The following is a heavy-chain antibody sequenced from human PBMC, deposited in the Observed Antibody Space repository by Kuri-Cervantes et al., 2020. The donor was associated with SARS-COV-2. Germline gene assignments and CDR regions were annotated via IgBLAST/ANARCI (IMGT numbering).Heavy chain of an antibody. D-gene: IGHD6-13*01. J-gene: IGHJ4*02. CDR3: ARLSLAASKTWYFDY. Sequence: SQTLSLTCAVFGGSFSAYYWNWIRQLPGKGLEWIGSIYYSGSTYYNPSLKSRVTISVDTSKNQFSLKLSSVTAADTAVYYCARLSLAASKTWYFDYWGQGTLVTVSS. V-gene: IGHV4-34*01. CDR2: IYYSGST. CDR1: GGSFSAYY.